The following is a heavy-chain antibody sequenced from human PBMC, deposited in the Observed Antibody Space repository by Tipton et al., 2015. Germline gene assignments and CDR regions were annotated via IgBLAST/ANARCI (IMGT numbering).Heavy chain of an antibody. CDR2: TFSGGST. J-gene: IGHJ5*02. CDR1: GGSFNVYY. CDR3: TKFNCGGDCYSYRGWFDP. V-gene: IGHV4-59*01. D-gene: IGHD2-21*02. Sequence: TLSLTCAVYGGSFNVYYWSWIRQPPGKGLEWIGYTFSGGSTNYNPSLKSRVTISLDTSKNQFSLNLNSVTAADTAVYYCTKFNCGGDCYSYRGWFDPWGQGTLVTVSS.